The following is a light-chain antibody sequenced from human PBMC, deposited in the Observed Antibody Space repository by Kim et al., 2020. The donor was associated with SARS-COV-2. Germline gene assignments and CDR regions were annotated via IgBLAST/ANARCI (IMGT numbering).Light chain of an antibody. CDR3: AAWDDSLNGVV. CDR2: YDD. Sequence: QRGNISCSGSSSNIGNNAVNWYQQLPGKATKLLIYYDDLLPSGVSDRFSGSKSGTSASLAISGLQSEDEADYYCAAWDDSLNGVVFGGGTQLTVL. CDR1: SSNIGNNA. V-gene: IGLV1-36*01. J-gene: IGLJ2*01.